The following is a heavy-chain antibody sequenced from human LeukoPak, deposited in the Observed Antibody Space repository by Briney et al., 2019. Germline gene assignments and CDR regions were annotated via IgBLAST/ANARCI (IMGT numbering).Heavy chain of an antibody. V-gene: IGHV3-23*01. CDR1: GFTFSSYA. D-gene: IGHD3-10*01. Sequence: PGGSLRLSSAASGFTFSSYAMSWVRQAPGKGLEWVSAISGSGGSTYYADSVKGRFTISRDNSKNTLYLQMNSLRAEDTAVYYCAKDPRMSDSRSVWGQGTLVTVSS. J-gene: IGHJ4*02. CDR2: ISGSGGST. CDR3: AKDPRMSDSRSV.